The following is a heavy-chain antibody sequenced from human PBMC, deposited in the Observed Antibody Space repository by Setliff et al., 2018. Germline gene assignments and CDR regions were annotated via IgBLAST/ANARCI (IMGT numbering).Heavy chain of an antibody. V-gene: IGHV3-21*01. CDR1: GFTFSSYS. CDR3: AKDGQQEAPYAFDM. J-gene: IGHJ3*02. Sequence: PGGSLRLSCAVSGFTFSSYSLNWVRQAPGKGLEWVSSISSSSSYIYYADSVQGRFTISRDKSENTLYLQMNSLRAEDTAVYYCAKDGQQEAPYAFDMWGQGTMVTVSS. D-gene: IGHD6-13*01. CDR2: ISSSSSYI.